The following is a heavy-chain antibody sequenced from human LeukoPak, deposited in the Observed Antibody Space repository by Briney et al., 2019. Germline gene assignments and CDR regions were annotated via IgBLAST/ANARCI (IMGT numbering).Heavy chain of an antibody. D-gene: IGHD6-19*01. CDR1: GFTFSSYS. CDR3: AVAGANDAFDI. Sequence: GGSLRLSCAASGFTFSSYSMNWVRQAPGKGLEWVSAISSSVDSTYYADSVKGRFTISRDNSKNTLFLQMNNLRAEDTAVYYCAVAGANDAFDIWGQGTMVTVSS. CDR2: ISSSVDST. V-gene: IGHV3-23*01. J-gene: IGHJ3*02.